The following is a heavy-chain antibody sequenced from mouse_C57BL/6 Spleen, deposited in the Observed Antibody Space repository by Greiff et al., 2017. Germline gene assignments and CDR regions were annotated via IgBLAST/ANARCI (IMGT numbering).Heavy chain of an antibody. V-gene: IGHV1-55*01. CDR2: IYPGSGST. J-gene: IGHJ4*01. Sequence: QVQLQQPGAELVKPGASVKMSCKASGYTFTSYWITWVKQRPEQGLAWIGDIYPGSGSTNYHEKFKSKATLTVNTASSTAYLQLSSLTSEDSAVYYCARRRGYAMDYWGQGTSVTVSS. CDR3: ARRRGYAMDY. CDR1: GYTFTSYW.